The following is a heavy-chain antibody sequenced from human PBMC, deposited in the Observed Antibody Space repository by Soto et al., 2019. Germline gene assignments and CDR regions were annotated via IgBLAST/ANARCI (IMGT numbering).Heavy chain of an antibody. J-gene: IGHJ4*02. D-gene: IGHD3-10*01. CDR1: GYNFSGYW. Sequence: DVQLGPSGAEVKKPGESLRISCKGSGYNFSGYWINWVRQMSGKGLEWMGTIYPGDSDVRYSPSFQGQVTISVDKSISIAYLQWSSLKAADTAMYYCARTDDDSGTFDSWGQGTLVTVSS. CDR2: IYPGDSDV. V-gene: IGHV5-51*03. CDR3: ARTDDDSGTFDS.